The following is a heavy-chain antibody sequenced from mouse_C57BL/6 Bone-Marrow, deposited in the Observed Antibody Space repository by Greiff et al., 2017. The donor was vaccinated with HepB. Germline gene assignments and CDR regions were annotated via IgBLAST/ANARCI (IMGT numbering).Heavy chain of an antibody. CDR3: AREISTVVAHYAMDY. CDR2: INPYNGGT. D-gene: IGHD1-1*01. J-gene: IGHJ4*01. V-gene: IGHV1-19*01. Sequence: EVQLQQSGPVLVKPGASVKMSCKASGYTFTDYYMNWVKQSHGKSLEWIGVINPYNGGTSYNQKFKGKATLTVDKSSSTAYMELNSLTSEDSAVYYCAREISTVVAHYAMDYWGQGTSVTVSS. CDR1: GYTFTDYY.